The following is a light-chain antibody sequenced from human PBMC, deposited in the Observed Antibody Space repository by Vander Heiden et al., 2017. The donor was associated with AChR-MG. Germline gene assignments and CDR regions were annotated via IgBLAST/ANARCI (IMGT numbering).Light chain of an antibody. CDR2: GNS. CDR1: SSNIGAAYD. V-gene: IGLV1-40*01. CDR3: QSYDVSLSAAV. J-gene: IGLJ2*01. Sequence: HSVLTQPPSVSGAPGQRVTLSCTGTSSNIGAAYDVHWYQHHPGTAPKLLIYGNSNRPSGVPDRFSASKSDTSASLAVTGLHPDDEAVYYCQSYDVSLSAAVFGGGTKLTVL.